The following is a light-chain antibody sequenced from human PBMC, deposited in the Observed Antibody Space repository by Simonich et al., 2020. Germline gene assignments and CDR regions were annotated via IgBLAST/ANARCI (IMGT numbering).Light chain of an antibody. J-gene: IGKJ1*01. CDR2: KAF. Sequence: DIQMTQSPSTLSASVGDRVTITCRASQSISSWLAWYQQQPEKAPKLLIYKAFSLEMGVPSRFSGSGSRTEFPLTIRSLQPDDFATYYCQQYNSYSPWTFGKGTKVEIK. CDR3: QQYNSYSPWT. CDR1: QSISSW. V-gene: IGKV1-5*03.